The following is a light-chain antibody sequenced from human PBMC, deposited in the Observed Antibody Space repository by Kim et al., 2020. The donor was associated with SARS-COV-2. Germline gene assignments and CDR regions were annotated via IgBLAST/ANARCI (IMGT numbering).Light chain of an antibody. CDR3: QQSYSTPLT. CDR2: AAS. CDR1: QSISSY. Sequence: DIQMTQSPSSLSASVGDRVTITCRASQSISSYLNWYQHKPGKAPKLLIYAASSLQGGVPSRFSGSGSGTDFTLTISSLQPEDFATYYYQQSYSTPLTFGPGTKVDIK. J-gene: IGKJ3*01. V-gene: IGKV1-39*01.